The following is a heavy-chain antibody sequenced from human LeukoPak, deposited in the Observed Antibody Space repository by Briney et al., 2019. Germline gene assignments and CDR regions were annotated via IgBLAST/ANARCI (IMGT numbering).Heavy chain of an antibody. D-gene: IGHD3-22*01. Sequence: PSGTLSLTCAVSSGSISSSKWWSWVRQPPGKVLEWIGEIYHSGSTNYNPSLKSRVTISVDKSKDQFSLKLTSVTAADTAVYYCARGDSSGYPDYWGQGSLVTVSS. J-gene: IGHJ4*02. CDR2: IYHSGST. V-gene: IGHV4-4*02. CDR1: SGSISSSKW. CDR3: ARGDSSGYPDY.